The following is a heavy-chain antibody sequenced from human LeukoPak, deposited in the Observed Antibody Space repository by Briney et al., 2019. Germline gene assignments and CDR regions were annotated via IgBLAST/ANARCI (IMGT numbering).Heavy chain of an antibody. CDR3: ARAGGHYDSSGYYYFDY. D-gene: IGHD3-22*01. Sequence: SETLSLTCAVSGGSISSSNWWSWVRQPPGKGLEWIGEIYHSGSTNYNPSLKSRVTISVDTSKNQFSLKLSSVTAADTAVYYCARAGGHYDSSGYYYFDYWGQGTLVTVSS. J-gene: IGHJ4*02. V-gene: IGHV4-4*02. CDR1: GGSISSSNW. CDR2: IYHSGST.